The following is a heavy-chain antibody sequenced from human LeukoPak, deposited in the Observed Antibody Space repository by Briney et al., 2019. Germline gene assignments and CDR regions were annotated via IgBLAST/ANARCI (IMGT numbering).Heavy chain of an antibody. V-gene: IGHV4-38-2*01. D-gene: IGHD3-10*01. CDR1: GHSISTGYY. CDR2: MSHNTDT. CDR3: ASYYASGVSAYNYYGMDV. Sequence: SETLSLTCAVSGHSISTGYYWGWIRQPPGKGLECIGSMSHNTDTYYNPSLKSRLTTSMDTSKHQTSLRLSSVPAAETAVYYCASYYASGVSAYNYYGMDVWGKGTTVTVSS. J-gene: IGHJ6*04.